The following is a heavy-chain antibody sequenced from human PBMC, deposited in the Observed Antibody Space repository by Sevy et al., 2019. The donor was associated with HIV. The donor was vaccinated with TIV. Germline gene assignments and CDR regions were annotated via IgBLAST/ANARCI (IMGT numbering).Heavy chain of an antibody. CDR3: ARDSNSGYYYYYAMDV. J-gene: IGHJ6*02. CDR1: GFFFSNYA. CDR2: ISYDGINK. D-gene: IGHD1-26*01. Sequence: GGSLRLSCAASGFFFSNYAMHWVRQAPGKGLEWVAVISYDGINKYYADSVKGRFTISRDNSKNTLYVQMNSLRAEDTAVYYCARDSNSGYYYYYAMDVWGQGTTVTVSS. V-gene: IGHV3-30-3*01.